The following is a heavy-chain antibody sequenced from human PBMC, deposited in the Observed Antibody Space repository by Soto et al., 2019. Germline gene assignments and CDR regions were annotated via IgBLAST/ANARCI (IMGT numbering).Heavy chain of an antibody. CDR3: ATNYYDSSGYYAEDAFDI. V-gene: IGHV1-18*01. CDR1: GYTFSNYG. CDR2: ISLYSDGT. J-gene: IGHJ3*02. D-gene: IGHD3-22*01. Sequence: GASVKVSCKTSGYTFSNYGITWVRQAPGQPLEWLGWISLYSDGTNYAQKLQGRVTMTTDTSTSTAYMELRSLRSDDTAVYYCATNYYDSSGYYAEDAFDIWGQGTMVTVSS.